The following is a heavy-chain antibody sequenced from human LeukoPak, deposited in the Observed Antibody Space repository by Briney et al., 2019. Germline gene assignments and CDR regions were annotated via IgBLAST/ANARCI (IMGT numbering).Heavy chain of an antibody. CDR1: GFTFSTYA. J-gene: IGHJ3*02. CDR2: ISSHGSST. Sequence: GGSLRLSCAASGFTFSTYAVHWVRQAPGKGLEHVSGISSHGSSTFYAGSVKGRFTISRDNSKNTLYLQMGSLRAEDTAIYHCARALGSCRGGTCYPSAFDIWGQGTLVTVSS. CDR3: ARALGSCRGGTCYPSAFDI. D-gene: IGHD2-15*01. V-gene: IGHV3-64*02.